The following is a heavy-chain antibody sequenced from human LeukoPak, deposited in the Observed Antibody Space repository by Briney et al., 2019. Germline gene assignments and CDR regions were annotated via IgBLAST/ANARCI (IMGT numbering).Heavy chain of an antibody. CDR2: INHSGST. D-gene: IGHD3-22*01. CDR3: ARLDHRRFYDSSGQIDY. J-gene: IGHJ4*02. Sequence: PSETLSLTCAVYGGSFSGYYWSWIRQPSGKGLEWIGEINHSGSTNYNPSLKSRVTISVDTSKNQFSLKLSSVTAADTAVYYCARLDHRRFYDSSGQIDYWGQGTLVTVSS. CDR1: GGSFSGYY. V-gene: IGHV4-34*01.